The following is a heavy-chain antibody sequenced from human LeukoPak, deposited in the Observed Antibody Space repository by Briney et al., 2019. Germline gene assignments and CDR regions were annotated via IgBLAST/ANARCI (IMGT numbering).Heavy chain of an antibody. CDR2: FYYTGST. J-gene: IGHJ3*02. CDR3: ARHSRSGYGDYESAFDI. Sequence: SETLSLTCIVSGGPISSSGYYWDWIRQPPGKGLEWIGNFYYTGSTYYNPSLKSRITISVDTSKNQFSLKLRSVAAADTAVYYCARHSRSGYGDYESAFDIWGQGTMVTVSS. D-gene: IGHD5-12*01. CDR1: GGPISSSGYY. V-gene: IGHV4-39*01.